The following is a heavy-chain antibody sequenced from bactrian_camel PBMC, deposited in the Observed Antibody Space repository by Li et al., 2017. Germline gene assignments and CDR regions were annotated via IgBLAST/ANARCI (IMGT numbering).Heavy chain of an antibody. CDR3: AAHNRPLRCGLVARTLYDY. J-gene: IGHJ4*01. V-gene: IGHV3S9*01. CDR1: GATYSRRC. Sequence: HVQLVESGGGSVQAGGSLTLSCTFSGATYSRRCMAWFRQVPGKGREAVAAADADRRTIYGDFVEGRFTIDRDNARTTVYLQMNSLKVEDSGMYYCAAHNRPLRCGLVARTLYDYWGQGTQVT. D-gene: IGHD1*01. CDR2: ADADRRT.